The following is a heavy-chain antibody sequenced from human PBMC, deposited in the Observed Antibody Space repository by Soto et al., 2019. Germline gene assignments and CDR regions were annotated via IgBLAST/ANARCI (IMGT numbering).Heavy chain of an antibody. V-gene: IGHV1-69*02. Sequence: QVQLVQSGAEVKKPGSSVKVSCKASGGTFSSYTISWVRQAPGQGLEWMGRIIPILGIANYAQKFQGRVTITADKSTSTAYMELSSLGSEDTAVYYCAVWFGELLYPLGYYMDVSGKGTTVTVSS. CDR3: AVWFGELLYPLGYYMDV. CDR2: IIPILGIA. D-gene: IGHD3-10*01. CDR1: GGTFSSYT. J-gene: IGHJ6*03.